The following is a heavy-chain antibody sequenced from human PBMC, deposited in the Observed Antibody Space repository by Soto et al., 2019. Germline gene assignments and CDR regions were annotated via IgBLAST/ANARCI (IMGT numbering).Heavy chain of an antibody. CDR3: ANYYDISGYTQGFFQP. J-gene: IGHJ1*01. D-gene: IGHD3-22*01. CDR2: LGGRGDIT. Sequence: EVQLLESGGGLVQPGGFLRLSCAASGLTSSNYAMSWVRQAPGKGLEWVSSLGGRGDITYYAESVQGRFTISRDISKNALYLHMNSLRVDDTAIYYCANYYDISGYTQGFFQPWCQGTLVTVSS. V-gene: IGHV3-23*01. CDR1: GLTSSNYA.